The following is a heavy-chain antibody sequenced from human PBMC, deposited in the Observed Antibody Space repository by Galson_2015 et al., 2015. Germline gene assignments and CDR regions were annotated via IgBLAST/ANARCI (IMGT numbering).Heavy chain of an antibody. CDR1: GYTFTSYY. CDR3: ARDRYDSGNFPFFTY. Sequence: SVKVSCKASGYTFTSYYMHWVRQAPGQRLEWMGWINARNGNTKYSHHFQGRVTITRDTSASTVYMELITLTSKDTAVYYCARDRYDSGNFPFFTYWGQGTLVTVSS. V-gene: IGHV1-3*01. CDR2: INARNGNT. J-gene: IGHJ4*02. D-gene: IGHD3-10*01.